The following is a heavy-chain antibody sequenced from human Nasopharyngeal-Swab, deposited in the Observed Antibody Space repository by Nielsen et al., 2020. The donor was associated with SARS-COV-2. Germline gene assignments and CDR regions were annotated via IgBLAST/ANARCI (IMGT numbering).Heavy chain of an antibody. CDR3: AKDGAGDWYLLSLHQGPIGLPPGTLLQEHL. CDR1: GFTFSSYW. D-gene: IGHD3/OR15-3a*01. CDR2: IKSDGSSI. Sequence: GGSLRLSCAASGFTFSSYWMHWVRQAPGKGLVWVARIKSDGSSISYADSVKGRFTISRDNAKNSLYLQMNSLRAEDTALYYCAKDGAGDWYLLSLHQGPIGLPPGTLLQEHLWG. J-gene: IGHJ6*01. V-gene: IGHV3-74*01.